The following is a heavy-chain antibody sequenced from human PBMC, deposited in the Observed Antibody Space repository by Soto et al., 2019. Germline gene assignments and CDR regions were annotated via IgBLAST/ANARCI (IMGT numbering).Heavy chain of an antibody. CDR1: GFTFSSYE. D-gene: IGHD4-4*01. CDR2: ISSSGSTI. V-gene: IGHV3-48*03. CDR3: ARGPTGVTTIYYYYYMDV. J-gene: IGHJ6*03. Sequence: GGSLRLSCAASGFTFSSYEMIWVRQAPGKGLEWVSYISSSGSTIYYADSVKGRFTISRDNAKNSLYLQMNSLRAEDTAVYYCARGPTGVTTIYYYYYMDVWGKGTTVTVSS.